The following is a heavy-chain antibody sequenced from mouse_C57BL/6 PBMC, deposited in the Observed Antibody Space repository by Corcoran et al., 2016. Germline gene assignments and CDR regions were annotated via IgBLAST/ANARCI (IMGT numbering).Heavy chain of an antibody. J-gene: IGHJ4*01. V-gene: IGHV1-18*01. D-gene: IGHD2-4*01. Sequence: EVQLQQSGPELVKPGASVKIPCKASGYTFTDYNMDWVKQSHGKSLEWIGDINPNNGGTIYNQKFKGKATLTVDKSSSTAYMELRSLTSEDTAVYYCARRSIYYDYGYAMDYWGQGTSVTVSS. CDR2: INPNNGGT. CDR3: ARRSIYYDYGYAMDY. CDR1: GYTFTDYN.